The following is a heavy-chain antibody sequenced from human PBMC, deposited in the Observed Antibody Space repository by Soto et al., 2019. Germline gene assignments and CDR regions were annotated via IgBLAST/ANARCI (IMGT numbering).Heavy chain of an antibody. CDR1: GFTFSRFW. V-gene: IGHV3-7*03. CDR3: ARVRYGGYSYYFDY. D-gene: IGHD2-21*02. CDR2: IQQDGSEK. Sequence: GSLRLSCAVSGFTFSRFWMGWVRQAPGRGLEWVANIQQDGSEKYYVDSVKGRFTMSKDNVKNSLYLQMKSLGAEDTAVYYCARVRYGGYSYYFDYWGQGALVTVSS. J-gene: IGHJ4*02.